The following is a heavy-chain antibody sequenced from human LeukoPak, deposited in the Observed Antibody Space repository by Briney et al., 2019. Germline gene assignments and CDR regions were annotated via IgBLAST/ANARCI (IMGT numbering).Heavy chain of an antibody. J-gene: IGHJ4*02. CDR3: ARRGFDY. CDR1: GFTFSSYA. CDR2: ISYDGSNK. V-gene: IGHV3-30-3*01. Sequence: GGSLRLSCAASGFTFSSYAVSWVRQAPGKGLEWVAVISYDGSNKYYADSVKGRFTISRDNSKNTLYLQMNSLRAEDTAVYYCARRGFDYWGQGTLVTVSS.